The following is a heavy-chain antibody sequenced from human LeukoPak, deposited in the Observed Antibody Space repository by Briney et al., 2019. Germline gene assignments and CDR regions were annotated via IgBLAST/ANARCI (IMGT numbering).Heavy chain of an antibody. CDR1: GGSISSYY. V-gene: IGHV4-4*07. D-gene: IGHD4-17*01. CDR3: ARDYVTVTNDAFDI. CDR2: IYTSGST. J-gene: IGHJ3*02. Sequence: SETLSLTCTVSGGSISSYYWSWIRQPAGKGLEWIGRIYTSGSTNYNPSLKSRVTMSVDVSKNQFSLKVSSVTAADTAVYFCARDYVTVTNDAFDIWGQGTMVTVSS.